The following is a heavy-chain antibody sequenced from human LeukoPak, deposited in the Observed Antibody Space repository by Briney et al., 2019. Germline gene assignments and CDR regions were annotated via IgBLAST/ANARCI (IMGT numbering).Heavy chain of an antibody. CDR3: ASPGPGGAAAGLFDY. J-gene: IGHJ4*02. CDR1: GFTVSNNS. CDR2: LYSGGTT. Sequence: GGSLRLSCAAFGFTVSNNSLSWVRQAPGKGLEWVSVLYSGGTTFYADSVRGRFTISRDNSMNTLYLQMKSLRPGDTAVYYCASPGPGGAAAGLFDYWGQGTLVTVSS. D-gene: IGHD6-13*01. V-gene: IGHV3-53*05.